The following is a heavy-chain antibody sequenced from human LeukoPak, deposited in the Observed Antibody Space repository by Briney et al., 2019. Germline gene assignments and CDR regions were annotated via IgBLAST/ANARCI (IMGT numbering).Heavy chain of an antibody. J-gene: IGHJ5*02. D-gene: IGHD5-24*01. Sequence: GGSLRLSCAASGFTFSNYWMIWVRQPPGKGLEWVGNIKQDGSEKRYADSVRGRFSISRDNAQTSLYLQMNGLRAEDTAVYYCARASDPWLQLTWGQGTLVTVSS. CDR2: IKQDGSEK. V-gene: IGHV3-7*05. CDR3: ARASDPWLQLT. CDR1: GFTFSNYW.